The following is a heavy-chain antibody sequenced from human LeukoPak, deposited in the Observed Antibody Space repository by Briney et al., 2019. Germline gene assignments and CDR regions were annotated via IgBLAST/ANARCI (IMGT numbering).Heavy chain of an antibody. CDR1: GFTFSSYA. Sequence: GGSLRLSCAASGFTFSSYAMHWVRQAPGKGLEYVSAISSNGGSTYYANSVKGRFTISRDNSKNTLYLQMGSLRAEDMAVYYCARDLSIAVAGTGFDYWGQGTLVTVSS. V-gene: IGHV3-64*01. J-gene: IGHJ4*02. CDR3: ARDLSIAVAGTGFDY. CDR2: ISSNGGST. D-gene: IGHD6-19*01.